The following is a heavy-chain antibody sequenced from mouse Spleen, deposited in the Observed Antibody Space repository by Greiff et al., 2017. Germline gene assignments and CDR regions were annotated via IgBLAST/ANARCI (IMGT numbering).Heavy chain of an antibody. Sequence: EVMLVESEGGLVQPGSSMKLSCTASGFTFSDYYMAWVRQVPEKGLEWVANINYDGSSTYYLDSLKSRFIISRDNAKNILYLQMSSLKSEDTATYYCARENSMGYFDYWGQGTTLTVSS. CDR2: INYDGSST. J-gene: IGHJ2*01. CDR3: ARENSMGYFDY. V-gene: IGHV5-16*01. CDR1: GFTFSDYY.